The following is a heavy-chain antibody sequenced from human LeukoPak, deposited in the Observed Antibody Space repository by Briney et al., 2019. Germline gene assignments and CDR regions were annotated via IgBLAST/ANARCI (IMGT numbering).Heavy chain of an antibody. Sequence: PSETLSLTCTVSGGSISSSGYCWGWIRQPPGKGLEWIGSISSGGSTHYIPSLKSRVTISVDTSKNQFSLKLSSVTAADTAVYYCARRSYDGSGYYYVDYWGQGTLVTVSS. V-gene: IGHV4-39*01. CDR3: ARRSYDGSGYYYVDY. CDR1: GGSISSSGYC. D-gene: IGHD3-22*01. CDR2: ISSGGST. J-gene: IGHJ4*02.